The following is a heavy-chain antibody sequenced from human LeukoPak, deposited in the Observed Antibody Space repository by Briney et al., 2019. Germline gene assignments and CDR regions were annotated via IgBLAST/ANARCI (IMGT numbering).Heavy chain of an antibody. CDR2: IWYDGSNK. Sequence: GGSLRLSCGASGFTFSTHGMHWVRQAPGKGLEWVAIIWYDGSNKYYADSVKGRFTIYRDNSKNTLYLQMNSLRAEDTAVYYCARDGEGGYPVDYWGQGTLVTVSS. CDR3: ARDGEGGYPVDY. V-gene: IGHV3-33*01. J-gene: IGHJ4*02. CDR1: GFTFSTHG. D-gene: IGHD3-10*01.